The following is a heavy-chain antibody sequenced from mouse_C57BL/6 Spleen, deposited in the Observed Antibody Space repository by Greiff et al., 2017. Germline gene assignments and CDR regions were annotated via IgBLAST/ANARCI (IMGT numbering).Heavy chain of an antibody. D-gene: IGHD1-1*01. CDR1: GFTFSSYT. CDR3: ARMGITTVVALYAMDY. J-gene: IGHJ4*01. Sequence: EVQGVESGGGLVKPGGSLKLSCAASGFTFSSYTMSWVRQTPEKRLEWVATISGGGGNTYYPDSVKGRFTISRDNAKNTLYLQMSSLRSEDTALYYCARMGITTVVALYAMDYWGQGTSVTVSS. CDR2: ISGGGGNT. V-gene: IGHV5-9*01.